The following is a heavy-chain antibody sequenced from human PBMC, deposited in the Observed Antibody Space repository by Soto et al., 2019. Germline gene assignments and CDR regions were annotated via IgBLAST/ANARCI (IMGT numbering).Heavy chain of an antibody. V-gene: IGHV4-31*11. CDR3: ARCRDAFGFDT. Sequence: CVVPGGCRNSRNNYWGWIRQHPGKGLEWIGYIHYRGRTSYNPSLKSRGSISLDTSGHHFSLKLTSVTVADTAVYYCARCRDAFGFDTWGQGILVTVSS. CDR2: IHYRGRT. J-gene: IGHJ4*02. CDR1: GGCRNSRNNY. D-gene: IGHD2-15*01.